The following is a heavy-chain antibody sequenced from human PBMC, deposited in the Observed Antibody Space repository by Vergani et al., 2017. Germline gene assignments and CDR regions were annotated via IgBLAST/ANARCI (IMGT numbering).Heavy chain of an antibody. V-gene: IGHV4-34*01. CDR3: ARGNDYGDVDY. D-gene: IGHD4-17*01. J-gene: IGHJ4*02. Sequence: QVQLQQWGAGLLKPSETLSLTCAVYGGSFSGYYWSWIRQPPGKGLEWIGYIYHSGSTYYNPSLKSRVSISVDMSKNQFSLKLSSVTAADTAVYYCARGNDYGDVDYWGQGTLVIVSS. CDR1: GGSFSGYY. CDR2: IYHSGST.